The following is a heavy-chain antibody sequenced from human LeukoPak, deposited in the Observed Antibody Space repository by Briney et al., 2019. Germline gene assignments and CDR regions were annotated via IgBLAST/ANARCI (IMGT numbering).Heavy chain of an antibody. CDR3: ARGRTIFGVVIITSPVVFDY. CDR2: INHSGST. J-gene: IGHJ4*02. D-gene: IGHD3-3*01. V-gene: IGHV4-34*01. CDR1: GGSFSGYY. Sequence: SETLSLTCAVYGGSFSGYYRSWIRQPPGKGLEWIGEINHSGSTNYNPSLKSRVTISVDTSKNQFSLKLSSVTAADTAVYYCARGRTIFGVVIITSPVVFDYWGQGTLVTVSS.